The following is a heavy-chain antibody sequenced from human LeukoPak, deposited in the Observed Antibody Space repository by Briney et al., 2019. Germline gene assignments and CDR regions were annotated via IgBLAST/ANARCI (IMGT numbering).Heavy chain of an antibody. CDR3: ARAERNDAFDI. Sequence: SETLSLTCAVSGGSLSSCGYSWSWIRQTPGKGLEWIGYIYHSGSTYYNPSLKSRVTISVDRSKNQFSLKLSSVTAADTAVYYCARAERNDAFDIWGQGTMVTVSS. CDR1: GGSLSSCGYS. CDR2: IYHSGST. V-gene: IGHV4-30-2*01. J-gene: IGHJ3*02.